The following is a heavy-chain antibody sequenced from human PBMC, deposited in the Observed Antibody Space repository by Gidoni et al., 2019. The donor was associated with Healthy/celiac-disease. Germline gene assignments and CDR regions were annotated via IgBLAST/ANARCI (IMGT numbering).Heavy chain of an antibody. Sequence: QVQLVESGGGVVQPGRSLTLSCSASGFSFISYGMPGVGQAPGKGLGWVAVIWYDGSNKYYADSVKGRFTISRDNSKNTLYLQMNSLRAEDTAVYYCARDHVVVVPAARHYYYYMDVWGKGTTVTVSS. D-gene: IGHD2-2*01. CDR2: IWYDGSNK. CDR1: GFSFISYG. CDR3: ARDHVVVVPAARHYYYYMDV. J-gene: IGHJ6*03. V-gene: IGHV3-33*01.